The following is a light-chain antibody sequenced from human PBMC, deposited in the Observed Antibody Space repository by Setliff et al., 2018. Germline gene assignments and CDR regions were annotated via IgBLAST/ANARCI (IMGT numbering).Light chain of an antibody. CDR2: DVS. J-gene: IGLJ1*01. V-gene: IGLV2-11*03. CDR1: SSDVGGYNS. CDR3: CSYGGTLYV. Sequence: SSDVGGYNSVSWYQQHPDKPPKLIIYDVSTRPSGVPDRFSGSKSGNTASLTISGLQAEDEADYYCCSYGGTLYVFGTGTKVTVL.